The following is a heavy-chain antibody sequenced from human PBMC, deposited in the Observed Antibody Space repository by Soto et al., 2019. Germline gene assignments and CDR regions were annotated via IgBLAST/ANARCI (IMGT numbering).Heavy chain of an antibody. V-gene: IGHV1-18*01. CDR3: ARDVAAPPYYYYYYGMDV. J-gene: IGHJ6*02. Sequence: QVHLVQSGAEVKKPGASVKVSCKASGYTFTNYDINWVRQAPGQGLEWMGWISTYTGNTNYAQKFQGRVTITADESTSTAYMELSSLRSEDTAVYYCARDVAAPPYYYYYYGMDVWGQGTTVTVSS. D-gene: IGHD6-6*01. CDR1: GYTFTNYD. CDR2: ISTYTGNT.